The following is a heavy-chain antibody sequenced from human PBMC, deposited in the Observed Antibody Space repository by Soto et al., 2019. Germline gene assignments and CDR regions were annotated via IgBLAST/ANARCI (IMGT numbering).Heavy chain of an antibody. V-gene: IGHV3-23*01. J-gene: IGHJ4*02. Sequence: GGSLRLSCAASGFTFNNYVMNWVRQAPGKGLEWVSSISGSGDNTYYADSVKGRFTISRDNSKNTLYLQMNSLRAEDTAVYYCAEEYYGGPYWGQGTLVTVSS. CDR1: GFTFNNYV. CDR3: AEEYYGGPY. D-gene: IGHD3-10*01. CDR2: ISGSGDNT.